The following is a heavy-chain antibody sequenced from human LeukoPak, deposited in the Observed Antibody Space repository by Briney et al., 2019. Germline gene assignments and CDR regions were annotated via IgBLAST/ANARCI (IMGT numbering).Heavy chain of an antibody. CDR2: IYYSGST. CDR1: GGSISSYY. CDR3: ARAVIAAAGPHFDY. Sequence: SETLSLTCTVSGGSISSYYWSWIRQPPGKGLEWIGYIYYSGSTNYNPSLKSRVTISVDTSKNQISLKLSSVTAADTAVYYCARAVIAAAGPHFDYWGQGTLVTVSS. J-gene: IGHJ4*02. V-gene: IGHV4-59*12. D-gene: IGHD6-13*01.